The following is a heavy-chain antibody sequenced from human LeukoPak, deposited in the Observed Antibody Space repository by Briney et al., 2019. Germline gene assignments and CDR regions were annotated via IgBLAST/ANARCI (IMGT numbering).Heavy chain of an antibody. J-gene: IGHJ6*02. CDR2: IYYSGST. CDR3: ARVHGGMGYYYYGMDV. CDR1: GGSISSGGYS. V-gene: IGHV4-61*08. D-gene: IGHD4-23*01. Sequence: SETLSLTCAVSGGSISSGGYSWSWIRQPPGKGLEWIGYIYYSGSTNYNPSLKSRVTISVDTSKNQFSLKLSSVTAADTAVYYCARVHGGMGYYYYGMDVWGQGTTVTVSS.